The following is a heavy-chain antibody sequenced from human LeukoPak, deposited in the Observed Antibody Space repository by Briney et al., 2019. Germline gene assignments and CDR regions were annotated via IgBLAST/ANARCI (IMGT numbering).Heavy chain of an antibody. Sequence: PGASLRLSCGASGFTFSSYAMSWVRQAPGRGLEWVSSISGSGGSTYYADSVKGRFTISRDNSKNTLYLQMNSLRAEDTAVYYSAKRAVPTAATPWFDPWGQGTLVIVSS. D-gene: IGHD2-15*01. CDR3: AKRAVPTAATPWFDP. J-gene: IGHJ5*02. CDR1: GFTFSSYA. CDR2: ISGSGGST. V-gene: IGHV3-23*01.